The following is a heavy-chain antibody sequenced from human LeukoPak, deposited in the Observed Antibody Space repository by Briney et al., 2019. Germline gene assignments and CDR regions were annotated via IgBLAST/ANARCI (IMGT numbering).Heavy chain of an antibody. Sequence: SETLSLTCAVYGGSFSGYYWSWIRQPPGKGLEWIGEINHSGSTNYNPSLKSRVTISVDTSKNQFSLRLSSVTAADTAVYHCARVRGHYYDSSGLYWLDYWGQGTLVTVSS. CDR3: ARVRGHYYDSSGLYWLDY. CDR1: GGSFSGYY. CDR2: INHSGST. D-gene: IGHD3-22*01. V-gene: IGHV4-34*01. J-gene: IGHJ4*02.